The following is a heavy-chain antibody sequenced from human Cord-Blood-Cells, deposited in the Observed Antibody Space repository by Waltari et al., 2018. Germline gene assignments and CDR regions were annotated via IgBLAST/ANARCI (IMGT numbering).Heavy chain of an antibody. CDR3: ATWLGDSSGYSLDY. Sequence: QVQLVQSGAEVKKPGASVKVSCKVSGYTLTELSMHWVRQAPGKGLEWMGGFEPEDGETIYAQKFQGRVTMTEDTSTDTAYMELSSLRSEDTAVYYWATWLGDSSGYSLDYWGQGTLVTVSS. CDR2: FEPEDGET. CDR1: GYTLTELS. D-gene: IGHD3-22*01. V-gene: IGHV1-24*01. J-gene: IGHJ4*02.